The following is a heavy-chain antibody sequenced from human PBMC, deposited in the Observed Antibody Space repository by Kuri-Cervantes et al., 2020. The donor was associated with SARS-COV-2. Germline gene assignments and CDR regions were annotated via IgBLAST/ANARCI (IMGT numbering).Heavy chain of an antibody. CDR2: IIPIFGTA. V-gene: IGHV1-69*06. Sequence: SVKVSCKASGGTFSSYAISWVRQAPGQGLEWMGGIIPIFGTANYAQKFQGRVTITADKSTSTAYMELSSLRSEDTAVYYCARDRINSVVVTAIDSNWFDPWGQGTLVTVSS. CDR1: GGTFSSYA. J-gene: IGHJ5*02. CDR3: ARDRINSVVVTAIDSNWFDP. D-gene: IGHD2-21*02.